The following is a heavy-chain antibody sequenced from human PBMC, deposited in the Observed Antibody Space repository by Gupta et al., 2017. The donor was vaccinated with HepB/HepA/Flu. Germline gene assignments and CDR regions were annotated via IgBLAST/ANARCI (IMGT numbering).Heavy chain of an antibody. CDR1: GFIFSNYA. Sequence: EVQLLESGGGLVQPGGSLRLPCEASGFIFSNYAMGWVRQAPGKGLEWVSHMFGDAYTTFYADSVKGRFTISRDNSKSTLYLQMNSLRAEDTAVYYCAKGYSSLNGGSYDIWGQGTMVTVSS. V-gene: IGHV3-23*01. CDR2: MFGDAYTT. J-gene: IGHJ3*02. CDR3: AKGYSSLNGGSYDI. D-gene: IGHD3-22*01.